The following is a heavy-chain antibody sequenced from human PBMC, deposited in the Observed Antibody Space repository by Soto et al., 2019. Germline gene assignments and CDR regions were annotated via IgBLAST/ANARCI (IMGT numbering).Heavy chain of an antibody. CDR3: AAELYSGGSCCSFDI. Sequence: QMQVVQSGPEVKSPGTSVKVSCKTSGFTFSNSAVQWVRQARGQRLEWMGWIVVGSGNTNYAQKFRERVTITRDMSTRTAHMELSSLRSEDTAVYYCAAELYSGGSCCSFDIWGQGTMVTVSS. D-gene: IGHD2-15*01. V-gene: IGHV1-58*01. J-gene: IGHJ3*02. CDR1: GFTFSNSA. CDR2: IVVGSGNT.